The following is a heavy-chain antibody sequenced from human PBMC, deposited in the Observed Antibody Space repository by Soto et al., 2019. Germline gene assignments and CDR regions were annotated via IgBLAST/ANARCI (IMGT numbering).Heavy chain of an antibody. CDR2: IYYSGST. D-gene: IGHD4-17*01. V-gene: IGHV4-31*03. J-gene: IGHJ5*02. Sequence: SETLSLTCTVSGGSISSGGHYWSWIRQHPGKGLEWIGYIYYSGSTYYNPSLKSRVTISVDTSKNQFSLKLSSVTAADTAVYYCARDSPRGHYGDANWFDPWGQGTLVTVSS. CDR3: ARDSPRGHYGDANWFDP. CDR1: GGSISSGGHY.